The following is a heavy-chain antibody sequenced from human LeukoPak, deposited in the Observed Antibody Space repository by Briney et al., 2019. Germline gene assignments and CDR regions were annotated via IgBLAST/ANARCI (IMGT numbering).Heavy chain of an antibody. Sequence: GGSLRLSCAASGFTFSTYSMNWVRQAPGKGLEWVSSISSSSSSIYYSDSVKGRFTVSRDNAKNSLYLQMNSLRAEDTAVYYCAKDSPYTSDWYYFDYWGQGTLVTVSS. D-gene: IGHD6-19*01. CDR2: ISSSSSSI. CDR1: GFTFSTYS. V-gene: IGHV3-21*04. CDR3: AKDSPYTSDWYYFDY. J-gene: IGHJ4*02.